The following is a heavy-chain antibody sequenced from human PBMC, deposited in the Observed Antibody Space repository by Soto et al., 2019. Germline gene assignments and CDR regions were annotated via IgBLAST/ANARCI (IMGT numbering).Heavy chain of an antibody. CDR1: GYTFTSHA. Sequence: QVQLVQSGTEVKKSGASMKISCKASGYTFTSHAVHWVRQAPGQRLEWIGWINVGNGNTKYSQTFPGRVTLNRGTSANNGYKGPGSLGSEGTAVYFWAKPPGREFDYWGQGTLVTVSS. V-gene: IGHV1-3*01. CDR3: AKPPGREFDY. J-gene: IGHJ4*02. CDR2: INVGNGNT.